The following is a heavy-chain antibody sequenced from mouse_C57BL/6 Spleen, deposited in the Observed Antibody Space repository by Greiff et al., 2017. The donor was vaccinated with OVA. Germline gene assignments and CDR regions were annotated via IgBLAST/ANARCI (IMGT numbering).Heavy chain of an antibody. CDR2: IYPRRGHT. J-gene: IGHJ1*03. CDR3: ARIYGSSYDWYFDV. Sequence: QVQLQQSGAELARPGASVKLSCKASGYTFTSYCISWVKQRTGQGLEWLGEIYPRRGHTYYNEKFKGKATLTADKSSSTAYIELRSLTSEDSAVYFCARIYGSSYDWYFDVWGTGTTVTVSS. CDR1: GYTFTSYC. D-gene: IGHD1-1*01. V-gene: IGHV1-81*01.